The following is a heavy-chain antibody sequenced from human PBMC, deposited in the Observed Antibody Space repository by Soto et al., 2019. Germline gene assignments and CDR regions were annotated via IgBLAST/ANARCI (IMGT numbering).Heavy chain of an antibody. CDR3: AKASIAAAGYPDYYYGMDV. V-gene: IGHV3-23*01. D-gene: IGHD6-13*01. CDR2: ISGSGGST. Sequence: GGSLRLSCAASRFTFSSYAMSWVRQAPGKGLEWVSAISGSGGSTYYADSVKGRFTISRDNSKNTLYLQMNSLRAEDTAVYYCAKASIAAAGYPDYYYGMDVWGQGTTVTVSS. J-gene: IGHJ6*02. CDR1: RFTFSSYA.